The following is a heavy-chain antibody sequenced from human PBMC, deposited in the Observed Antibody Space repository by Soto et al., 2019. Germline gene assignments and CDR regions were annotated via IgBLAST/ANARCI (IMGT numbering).Heavy chain of an antibody. Sequence: SQTLSLTCAISGDSVSSNSAAWNWIRQSPSRGLEWLGRTYYRSKWYNDYAVSVKSRITINPDTSKNQFSLQLNSVTPEDTAVYYYAIVLLPAATTNWFDLWGQGSLVTVSS. D-gene: IGHD2-2*01. CDR1: GDSVSSNSAA. J-gene: IGHJ5*02. CDR2: TYYRSKWYN. V-gene: IGHV6-1*01. CDR3: AIVLLPAATTNWFDL.